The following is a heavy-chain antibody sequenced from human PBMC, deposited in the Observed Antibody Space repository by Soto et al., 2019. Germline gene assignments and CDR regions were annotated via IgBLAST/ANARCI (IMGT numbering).Heavy chain of an antibody. CDR3: ATSLAAHLGYYGMDV. CDR1: GFTFSSYS. D-gene: IGHD6-6*01. J-gene: IGHJ6*02. V-gene: IGHV3-21*01. Sequence: EVQLVESGGGLVKPGGSLRLSCAASGFTFSSYSLNWVRQAPGKGLEWVSSISGTSNDIYYADSVKGRFVISRDNARDSLYLQMYSLSAEDTAIYFSATSLAAHLGYYGMDVWGQGTTVTVSS. CDR2: ISGTSNDI.